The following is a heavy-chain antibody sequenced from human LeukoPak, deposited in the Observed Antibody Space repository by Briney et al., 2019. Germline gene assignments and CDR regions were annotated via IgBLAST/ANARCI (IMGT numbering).Heavy chain of an antibody. J-gene: IGHJ4*02. CDR2: INHSGST. D-gene: IGHD1-26*01. CDR3: ARPRIVGARNFDY. Sequence: SETLSLTCAVYGGSFSGYYWSWIRQPPGKGLECIGEINHSGSTNYNPSLKSRVTISVDTSKNQFSLKLSSVTAADTAVYYCARPRIVGARNFDYWGQGTLVTVSS. V-gene: IGHV4-34*01. CDR1: GGSFSGYY.